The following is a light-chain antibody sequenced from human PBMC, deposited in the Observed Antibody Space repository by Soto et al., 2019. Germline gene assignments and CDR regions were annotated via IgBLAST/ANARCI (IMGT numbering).Light chain of an antibody. Sequence: DIQMTQSPSSVSASVGDRVTITCRAGQTITRYLNWYQQKPGKAPNLLIYVASTLQSGVPSRFTGSGSGTDFTLTISSLQPEDFATYYCQQTYNPPWTFGLGTKVEIK. CDR3: QQTYNPPWT. CDR1: QTITRY. V-gene: IGKV1-39*01. CDR2: VAS. J-gene: IGKJ1*01.